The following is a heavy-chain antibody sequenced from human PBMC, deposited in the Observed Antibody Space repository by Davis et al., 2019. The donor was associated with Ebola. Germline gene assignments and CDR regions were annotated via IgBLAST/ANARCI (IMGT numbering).Heavy chain of an antibody. CDR1: GFTFGDYA. D-gene: IGHD4/OR15-4a*01. J-gene: IGHJ4*02. V-gene: IGHV3-49*03. CDR2: IRSKAYVGTT. Sequence: SLKISCTASGFTFGDYAMSWFRQAPGKGLGWVGFIRSKAYVGTTEYAASVKGRFTISRDDSKSIAYLQMNSLKTEDTAVYYCTTGRLKGGYWGQGTLVTVSS. CDR3: TTGRLKGGY.